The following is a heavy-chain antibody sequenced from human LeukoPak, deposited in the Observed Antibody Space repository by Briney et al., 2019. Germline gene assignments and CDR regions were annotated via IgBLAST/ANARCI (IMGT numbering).Heavy chain of an antibody. CDR2: ITGSGGTT. D-gene: IGHD4-17*01. Sequence: ETLSLTCAVYGGSFSGYYWSWIRQAPGKGLEWVSAITGSGGTTYYADSVKGRFTIYRDNSKNTLYLQMNSLRAEDTAVYFCAKGGNGDYIDYWGQGTLVTVSS. J-gene: IGHJ4*02. CDR1: GGSFSGYY. V-gene: IGHV3-23*01. CDR3: AKGGNGDYIDY.